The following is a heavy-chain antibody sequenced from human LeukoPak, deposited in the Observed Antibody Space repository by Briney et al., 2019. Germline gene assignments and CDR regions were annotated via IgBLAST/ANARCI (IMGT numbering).Heavy chain of an antibody. V-gene: IGHV1-2*02. J-gene: IGHJ6*03. CDR3: ARSAGDGYYYYMDV. D-gene: IGHD1-14*01. Sequence: GATVKVSCKASGYTFTGKYMHWVGQAPGQGLEWMAWINPNSGDRKFAQKFQGRVTLTRDTSINTANMELSRLRPDDTAVYYCARSAGDGYYYYMDVWGKGTTVIVSS. CDR2: INPNSGDR. CDR1: GYTFTGKY.